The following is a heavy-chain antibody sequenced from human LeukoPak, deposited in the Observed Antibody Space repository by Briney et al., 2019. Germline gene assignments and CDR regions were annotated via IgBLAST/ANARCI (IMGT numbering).Heavy chain of an antibody. CDR2: IDYNGNT. J-gene: IGHJ4*02. V-gene: IGHV4-59*11. D-gene: IGHD2-21*02. CDR3: ARLAKCDGNCYSFDL. Sequence: SETLSLTCDVSGDSISSHPWSWIRQPPGKGLDYIGFIDYNGNTNYNPSLKSRVTISLDIFKNQFSLNLNSVGAADTAVYYCARLAKCDGNCYSFDLWGQGMLVTVSS. CDR1: GDSISSHP.